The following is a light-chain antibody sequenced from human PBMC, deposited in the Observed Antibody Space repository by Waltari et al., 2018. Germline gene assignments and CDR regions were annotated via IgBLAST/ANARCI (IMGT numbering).Light chain of an antibody. V-gene: IGLV2-23*02. CDR2: EVS. CDR1: SSDVGDYNL. J-gene: IGLJ2*01. Sequence: QSALTQPASVSASPGQSITISCNGTSSDVGDYNLVSWYQQHPAKAPQLLIFEVSKRPTGVSKRFSASKSGNTASMTISGLQAEDEATYHCCSYAGTNTWVFGGGTKVTVL. CDR3: CSYAGTNTWV.